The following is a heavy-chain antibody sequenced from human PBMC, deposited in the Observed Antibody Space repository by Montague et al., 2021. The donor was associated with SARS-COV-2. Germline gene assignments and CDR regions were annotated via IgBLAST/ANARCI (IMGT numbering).Heavy chain of an antibody. Sequence: SETLSLTCTVSGDSISSSMKYWGWIRQPPGKGLEWIGMIYHSGDSYYNPSLKSRVTISVDTSKNQFSLRLSDVSAADTALYYCARVPDPMRFHSDASEYYSYFDSWGQGALVTVSS. CDR3: ARVPDPMRFHSDASEYYSYFDS. J-gene: IGHJ4*02. D-gene: IGHD2/OR15-2a*01. CDR1: GDSISSSMKY. V-gene: IGHV4-39*07. CDR2: IYHSGDS.